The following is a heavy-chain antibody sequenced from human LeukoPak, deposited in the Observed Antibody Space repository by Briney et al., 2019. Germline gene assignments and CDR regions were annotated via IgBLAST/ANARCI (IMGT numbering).Heavy chain of an antibody. Sequence: SQTLSLTCAISGDSVPSNSAAWNWIRQSPSRGLEWLGRTYYRSKWYNDYAVSVKSRITINPDTSKNQFSLQLNSVTPEDTAVYYCARDLSGSSGLPGNYFDYWGQGTLVTVSS. CDR3: ARDLSGSSGLPGNYFDY. V-gene: IGHV6-1*01. J-gene: IGHJ4*02. CDR2: TYYRSKWYN. D-gene: IGHD3-22*01. CDR1: GDSVPSNSAA.